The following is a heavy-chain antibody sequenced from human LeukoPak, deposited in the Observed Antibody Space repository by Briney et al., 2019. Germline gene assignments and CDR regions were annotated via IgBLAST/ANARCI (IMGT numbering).Heavy chain of an antibody. J-gene: IGHJ4*02. V-gene: IGHV4-61*02. CDR1: GGSISSGSYY. D-gene: IGHD4-17*01. CDR2: IYTSGST. Sequence: SETLSLTCTVSGGSISSGSYYWRWIRQPAGTGLEWIGRIYTSGSTNYNPSLKSRVTISVDTSKNQFSLKLSSVTAADTAVYYCARASTTVTLEYWGQGALVTVSS. CDR3: ARASTTVTLEY.